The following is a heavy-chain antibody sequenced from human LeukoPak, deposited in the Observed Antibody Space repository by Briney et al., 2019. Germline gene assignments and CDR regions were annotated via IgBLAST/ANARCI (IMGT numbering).Heavy chain of an antibody. D-gene: IGHD6-19*01. J-gene: IGHJ4*02. Sequence: GGSLRLSCAASGFTFSSYGMHWVRQAPGKGLEWVAVISYDGSNKYYADSVKGRFTISRDSSKNTLYLQMNSLRAEDTAVYYCAKVDSSGWYGDYWGQGTLVTVSS. V-gene: IGHV3-30*18. CDR2: ISYDGSNK. CDR1: GFTFSSYG. CDR3: AKVDSSGWYGDY.